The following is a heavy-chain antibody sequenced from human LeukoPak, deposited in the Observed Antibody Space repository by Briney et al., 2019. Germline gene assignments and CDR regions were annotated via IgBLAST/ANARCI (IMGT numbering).Heavy chain of an antibody. Sequence: ASVKVSCKASGYTFTSYYMHWVRQAPGQGLEWMGIINPSGGSTSYAQKFQGRVTMTRDMSTSTVYMELSSLRSEDTAVYYCARGRHIVVVTAITEFGYWGQGTLVTVSS. CDR3: ARGRHIVVVTAITEFGY. CDR2: INPSGGST. J-gene: IGHJ4*02. V-gene: IGHV1-46*01. D-gene: IGHD2-21*02. CDR1: GYTFTSYY.